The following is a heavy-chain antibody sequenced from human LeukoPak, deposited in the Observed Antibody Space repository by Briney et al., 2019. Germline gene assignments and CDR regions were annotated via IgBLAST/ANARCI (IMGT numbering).Heavy chain of an antibody. V-gene: IGHV4-59*08. D-gene: IGHD3-16*01. Sequence: SETLSLTCTVSGGSISSYYWSWIRQPPGKGLEWIGYIYYSGSTNYNPSLKSRVTISVDTSKNQFSLKLSSVTAADTAVYYCARHPPSGGAGAFDIWGQGTMVTVPS. CDR2: IYYSGST. J-gene: IGHJ3*02. CDR1: GGSISSYY. CDR3: ARHPPSGGAGAFDI.